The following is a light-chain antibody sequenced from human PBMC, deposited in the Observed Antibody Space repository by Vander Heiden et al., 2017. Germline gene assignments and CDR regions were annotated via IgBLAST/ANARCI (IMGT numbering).Light chain of an antibody. CDR1: QGITNA. J-gene: IGKJ3*01. CDR3: QKYNIAPFT. Sequence: DIKMTQSPSSLSASVGDRVTITCRASQGITNALAWFQQRPGEGPKLLLYDASTLQSGVPSRFSGSGSGTDFTLTISSLQPEDVATYYCQKYNIAPFTFGPGTKVDIK. CDR2: DAS. V-gene: IGKV1-27*01.